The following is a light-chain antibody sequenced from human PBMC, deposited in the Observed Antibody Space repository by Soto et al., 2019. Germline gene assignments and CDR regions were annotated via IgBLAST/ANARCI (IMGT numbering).Light chain of an antibody. CDR2: VAS. Sequence: DIQMAQSPSSLSASVGDRVTITCRASQNIDNFVNWYQQRPGKAPKLLISVASSLQGGVPSRLSGSGYGTEFTLTSSDLQPEDFATYYCLQTYISPYTFGRGTKLDIK. CDR1: QNIDNF. V-gene: IGKV1-39*01. J-gene: IGKJ2*01. CDR3: LQTYISPYT.